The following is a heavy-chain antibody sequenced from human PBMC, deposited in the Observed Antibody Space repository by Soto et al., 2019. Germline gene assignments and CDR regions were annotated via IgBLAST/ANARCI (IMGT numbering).Heavy chain of an antibody. V-gene: IGHV3-66*01. CDR3: ASTSPLYYDILTGYPYAFDI. CDR2: IYSGGST. CDR1: GFTVSSNY. J-gene: IGHJ3*02. Sequence: GGPLRLSCAASGFTVSSNYMSWVRQAPGKGLEWVSVIYSGGSTYYADSVKGRFTISRDNSKNTLYLQMNSLRAEDTAVYYCASTSPLYYDILTGYPYAFDIWGQGTMVTVSS. D-gene: IGHD3-9*01.